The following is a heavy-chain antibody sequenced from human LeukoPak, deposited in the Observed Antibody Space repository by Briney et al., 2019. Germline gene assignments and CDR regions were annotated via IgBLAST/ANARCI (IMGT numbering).Heavy chain of an antibody. CDR1: GGSFSGYY. D-gene: IGHD6-13*01. CDR3: ARGSAAAAHDY. CDR2: INHSGST. V-gene: IGHV4-34*01. Sequence: PSETLSLTCAVYGGSFSGYYWSWIRQPPGKGLEWIGEINHSGSTNYNPSLKSRVTISVDTSKNQCSLKLSSVTAADTAVYYCARGSAAAAHDYWGQGTLVTVSS. J-gene: IGHJ4*02.